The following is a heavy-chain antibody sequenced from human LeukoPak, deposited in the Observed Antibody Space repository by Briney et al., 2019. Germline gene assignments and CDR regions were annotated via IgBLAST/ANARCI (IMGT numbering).Heavy chain of an antibody. D-gene: IGHD3-16*02. Sequence: PSETLSLTCTVSGGSFSGYYWSWIRQPPGKGLEWIGEINHSGSTNYNPSLKSRVTISVDTSKNQFSLKLSSVTAADTAVYYCARVKYDYVWGSYRDIDLTDYWGQGTLVTVSS. V-gene: IGHV4-34*01. CDR2: INHSGST. CDR1: GGSFSGYY. J-gene: IGHJ4*02. CDR3: ARVKYDYVWGSYRDIDLTDY.